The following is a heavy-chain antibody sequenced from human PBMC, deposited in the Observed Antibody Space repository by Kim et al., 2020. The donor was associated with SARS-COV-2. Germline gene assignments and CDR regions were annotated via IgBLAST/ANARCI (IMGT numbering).Heavy chain of an antibody. D-gene: IGHD5-12*01. CDR3: ARKMATIIGGFDY. V-gene: IGHV3-48*03. Sequence: GGSLRLSCAASGFTFSSYEMNWVRQAPGKGLEWVSYISSSGSTIYYADSVKGRFTISRDNAKNSLYLQMNSLRAEDTAVYYCARKMATIIGGFDYWGQGTLVTVSS. J-gene: IGHJ4*02. CDR1: GFTFSSYE. CDR2: ISSSGSTI.